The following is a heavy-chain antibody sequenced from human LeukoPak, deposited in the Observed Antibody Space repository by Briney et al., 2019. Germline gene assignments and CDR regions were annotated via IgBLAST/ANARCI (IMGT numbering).Heavy chain of an antibody. CDR2: IKTSGGST. Sequence: ASVKVSRKASGYTFISYYMHWVRQAPGQGLEWMGLIKTSGGSTNYAQKFQGRVTITSHTSTSTVYMELSSLRSEDTAVYYCARAEVIVGTTGFDYWGQGTLVTVSS. CDR3: ARAEVIVGTTGFDY. J-gene: IGHJ4*02. V-gene: IGHV1-46*01. CDR1: GYTFISYY. D-gene: IGHD1-26*01.